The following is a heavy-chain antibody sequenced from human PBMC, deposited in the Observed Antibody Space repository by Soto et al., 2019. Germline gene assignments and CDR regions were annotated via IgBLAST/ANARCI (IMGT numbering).Heavy chain of an antibody. D-gene: IGHD6-13*01. CDR3: ARDQTAAAGFNWFDP. J-gene: IGHJ5*02. CDR2: IIPIFGTA. CDR1: GGTFSSYA. V-gene: IGHV1-69*06. Sequence: SVKVSCKASGGTFSSYAISWVRQAPGQGLEWMGGIIPIFGTANYAQKFQGRVTITADKSTSTAYMELSSLRSEDTAVYYCARDQTAAAGFNWFDPWGQGTLVTVSS.